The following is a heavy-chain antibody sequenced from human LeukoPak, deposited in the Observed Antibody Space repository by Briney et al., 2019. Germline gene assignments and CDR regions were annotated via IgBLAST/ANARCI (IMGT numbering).Heavy chain of an antibody. J-gene: IGHJ6*03. V-gene: IGHV4-34*01. CDR1: GGSFSGYY. CDR3: ASNRHNYYYYYMDV. Sequence: PSETLSLTCAVYGGSFSGYYWSWIRQPPGKGLEWIGEINHSGSTNYNPSLKSRVTISVDTSKNQFSLKLSSVTAADTAVYYCASNRHNYYYYYMDVWGKGTTVTVSS. D-gene: IGHD1-14*01. CDR2: INHSGST.